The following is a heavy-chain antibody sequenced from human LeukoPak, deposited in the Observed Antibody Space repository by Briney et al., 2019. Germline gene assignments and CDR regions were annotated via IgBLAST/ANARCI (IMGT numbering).Heavy chain of an antibody. D-gene: IGHD3-3*01. Sequence: PGGSLRLPCAASGLTVSSTYMSWARQSPGKGLEWVSVIYSGGSTYYADSVKGRFTISRDNSKNTLYLQMNSLRAEDTAVYYCARDLLEWYFDYWGQGTLVTVSS. CDR2: IYSGGST. CDR1: GLTVSSTY. V-gene: IGHV3-66*01. CDR3: ARDLLEWYFDY. J-gene: IGHJ4*02.